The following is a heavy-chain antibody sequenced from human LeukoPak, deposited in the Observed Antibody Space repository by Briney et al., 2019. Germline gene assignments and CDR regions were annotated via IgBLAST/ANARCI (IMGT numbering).Heavy chain of an antibody. CDR2: ISYIGST. J-gene: IGHJ3*02. CDR1: DDSFSSHY. Sequence: SETLSLTCAVSDDSFSSHYWTWIRQPPGKGLEWIGYISYIGSTNYNPSLKSRVIISIDTSKKQFSLKLSSVTAADTAVYYCARDLVTVTKGFDIWGQGTMVSVPS. CDR3: ARDLVTVTKGFDI. D-gene: IGHD4-17*01. V-gene: IGHV4-59*11.